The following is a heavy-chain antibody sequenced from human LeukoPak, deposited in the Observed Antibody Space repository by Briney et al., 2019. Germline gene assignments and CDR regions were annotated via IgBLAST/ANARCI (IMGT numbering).Heavy chain of an antibody. Sequence: GGSLRLSCAASGFTFSRHGMSWVRQVPGKGLEWVSTTSGSGGSTFYTDSVKGRFTISRDNSNNTLYLRMNSLRAEDTAVYYCAKGHDYGDYESDYWGQGTLVTVSS. CDR3: AKGHDYGDYESDY. D-gene: IGHD4-17*01. CDR2: TSGSGGST. CDR1: GFTFSRHG. V-gene: IGHV3-23*01. J-gene: IGHJ4*02.